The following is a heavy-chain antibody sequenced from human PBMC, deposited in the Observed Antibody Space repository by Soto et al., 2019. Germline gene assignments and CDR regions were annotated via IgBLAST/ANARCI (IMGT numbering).Heavy chain of an antibody. CDR1: GGTFSSYA. CDR3: ARRQWEQSVRAFDI. J-gene: IGHJ3*02. CDR2: IIPIFGTA. D-gene: IGHD1-26*01. V-gene: IGHV1-69*12. Sequence: QVQLVQSGAEVKKPGSSVKVSCKASGGTFSSYAISWVRQAPGQGLEWMGGIIPIFGTANYAQKFQGRVTITEDEATSTAYRGRSRLRSEDTAVYYCARRQWEQSVRAFDIWGQGTMVTVSS.